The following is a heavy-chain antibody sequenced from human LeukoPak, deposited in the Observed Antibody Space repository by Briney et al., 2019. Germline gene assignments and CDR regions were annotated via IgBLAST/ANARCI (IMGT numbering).Heavy chain of an antibody. D-gene: IGHD6-13*01. J-gene: IGHJ6*03. Sequence: PSETLSLTCTVSGGSISSYYWSWIRQPAGKGLEWIGHIYTSGSTNYNPSLKSRVTMSVDTSKNQFSLKLSSVTAADTAVYYCARVLHAAAGTAYYYMDVWGKGTTVTVSS. CDR1: GGSISSYY. CDR2: IYTSGST. V-gene: IGHV4-4*07. CDR3: ARVLHAAAGTAYYYMDV.